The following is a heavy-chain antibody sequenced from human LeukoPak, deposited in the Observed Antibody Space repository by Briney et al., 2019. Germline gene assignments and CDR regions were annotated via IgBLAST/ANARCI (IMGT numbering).Heavy chain of an antibody. J-gene: IGHJ4*02. CDR2: INPSGGTT. CDR1: GYTFISYH. V-gene: IGHV1-46*01. CDR3: ARATGGSGTYYPRWTKFHFDY. D-gene: IGHD3-10*01. Sequence: ASVKVSCKASGYTFISYHMHWVRQAPALGLEWMGIINPSGGTTTYVQKFQGRVTMTRDMSTSTVYMELSSLRSEDTAVYYCARATGGSGTYYPRWTKFHFDYWGQGTLVTVSS.